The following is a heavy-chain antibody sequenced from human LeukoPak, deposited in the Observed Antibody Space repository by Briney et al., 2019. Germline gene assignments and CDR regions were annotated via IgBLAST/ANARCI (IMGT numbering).Heavy chain of an antibody. J-gene: IGHJ4*02. CDR1: GGTFSSYA. Sequence: SVKVSCKASGGTFSSYAISWVRQAPGQGLEWMGRIIPILGIANYAQKFQGRVTITADKSTSTAYMELSSLRSEDTAVYYCARVRLPYYFDYWGQGTLVTVSS. CDR3: ARVRLPYYFDY. CDR2: IIPILGIA. V-gene: IGHV1-69*04.